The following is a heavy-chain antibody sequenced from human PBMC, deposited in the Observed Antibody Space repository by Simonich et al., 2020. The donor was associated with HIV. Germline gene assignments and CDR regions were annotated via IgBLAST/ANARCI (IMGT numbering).Heavy chain of an antibody. D-gene: IGHD1-26*01. CDR1: GYTFINYA. V-gene: IGHV1-3*01. J-gene: IGHJ4*02. CDR3: ARGWELLHAFDY. CDR2: SNVGNVNT. Sequence: QVQLVQSGAEVKKPGASVKVSCKASGYTFINYAMHWVRQAPGQRLEWMGWSNVGNVNTKYSQKFQGRVTITRDTSASTAYMELSSLRSEDTAVYYCARGWELLHAFDYWGQGTLVTVSS.